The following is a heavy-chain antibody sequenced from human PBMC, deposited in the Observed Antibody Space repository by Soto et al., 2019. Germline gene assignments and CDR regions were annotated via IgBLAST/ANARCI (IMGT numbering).Heavy chain of an antibody. J-gene: IGHJ6*02. CDR1: GGTFSSYA. Sequence: SVKVSCKASGGTFSSYAISWVRQAPGQGLEGMGGIIPIFGTANYAQKFQGRVTITADESTSTAYMELSSLRSEDTAVYYCARSLPAAAAGYYGMDVWGQGTTVTVSS. D-gene: IGHD6-13*01. CDR2: IIPIFGTA. CDR3: ARSLPAAAAGYYGMDV. V-gene: IGHV1-69*13.